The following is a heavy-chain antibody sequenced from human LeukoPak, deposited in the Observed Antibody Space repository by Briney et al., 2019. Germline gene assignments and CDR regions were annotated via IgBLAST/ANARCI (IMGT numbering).Heavy chain of an antibody. V-gene: IGHV4-31*03. J-gene: IGHJ6*02. CDR1: GGSISSGGYY. D-gene: IGHD3-22*01. CDR2: IYYSGST. Sequence: SQTLSLTCTVSGGSISSGGYYWSWIRQHPGKGLEWIGYIYYSGSTYHSPSLRSRVTISVDTSKNQFSLKLSSVTAADTAVYYCARERYYYDSSGYLNYYYYYGMDVWGQGTTVTVSS. CDR3: ARERYYYDSSGYLNYYYYYGMDV.